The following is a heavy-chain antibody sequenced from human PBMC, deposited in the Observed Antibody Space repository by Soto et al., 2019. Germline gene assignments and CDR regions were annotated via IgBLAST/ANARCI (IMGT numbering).Heavy chain of an antibody. D-gene: IGHD2-21*01. J-gene: IGHJ6*02. CDR1: GFTFSNYA. CDR2: ISGSGANT. CDR3: AKDLLADAYYYYGMDV. V-gene: IGHV3-23*01. Sequence: GGSLRLSCAASGFTFSNYAMTWVRQAPGKGLEWVSAISGSGANTYYADSVEGRFTISRDNSKNTLYLQMNSLRAEDTAVYYCAKDLLADAYYYYGMDVWGQGTTVTVSS.